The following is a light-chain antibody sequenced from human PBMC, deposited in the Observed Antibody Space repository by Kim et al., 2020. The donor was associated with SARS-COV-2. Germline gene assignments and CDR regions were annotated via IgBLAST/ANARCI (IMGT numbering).Light chain of an antibody. Sequence: GQRVTISCSGGISSIGTNPVNWYQQLPGTVPKLLMSYDNQRPSGVPDRFSGSKSGSSASLAISGLQSEDEADYYCAVWDDSLNAVVFGGGTKVTVL. CDR2: YDN. J-gene: IGLJ2*01. CDR1: ISSIGTNP. CDR3: AVWDDSLNAVV. V-gene: IGLV1-44*01.